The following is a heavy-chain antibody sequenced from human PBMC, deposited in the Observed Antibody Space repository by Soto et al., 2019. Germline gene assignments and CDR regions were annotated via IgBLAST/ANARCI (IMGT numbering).Heavy chain of an antibody. V-gene: IGHV4-59*11. J-gene: IGHJ3*02. D-gene: IGHD2-15*01. Sequence: XETLSLTCSVAGFSIGSHFWSWIRQAPGKGPELVGYIYHTVNTKYNPALKSRVTISMDTSKNQLSLQLSSVTAADTAVYYCARLQYTVVTALDIWGQGTMVTVSS. CDR1: GFSIGSHF. CDR3: ARLQYTVVTALDI. CDR2: IYHTVNT.